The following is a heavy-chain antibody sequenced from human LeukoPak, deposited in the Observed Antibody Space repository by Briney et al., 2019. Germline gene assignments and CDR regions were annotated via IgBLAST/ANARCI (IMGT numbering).Heavy chain of an antibody. Sequence: PGGSLRLSCTVSGFTVSSNSMSWVRQAPGKGLEWVSFIYSAGNTHYSDSVKGRFTISIDNSKNTLYLQMNSLRAEDTAVYYCARASVAATFYYYYMDVWGKGTTVTVSS. CDR1: GFTVSSNS. CDR3: ARASVAATFYYYYMDV. V-gene: IGHV3-53*01. CDR2: IYSAGNT. J-gene: IGHJ6*03. D-gene: IGHD2-15*01.